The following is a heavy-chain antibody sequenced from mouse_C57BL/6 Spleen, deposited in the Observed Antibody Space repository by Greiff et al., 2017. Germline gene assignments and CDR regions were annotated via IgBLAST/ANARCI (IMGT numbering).Heavy chain of an antibody. Sequence: QVHVKQPGTELVKPGASVKLSCKASGYTFTSYWMHWVKQRPGQGLEWIANINPSNGGTNYNEKFKSKATLTVDKSSSTAYMQLSSLTSEDSAVYYCARRGYDYPLWYFDVWGTGTTVTVSS. CDR1: GYTFTSYW. V-gene: IGHV1-53*01. D-gene: IGHD2-4*01. J-gene: IGHJ1*03. CDR3: ARRGYDYPLWYFDV. CDR2: INPSNGGT.